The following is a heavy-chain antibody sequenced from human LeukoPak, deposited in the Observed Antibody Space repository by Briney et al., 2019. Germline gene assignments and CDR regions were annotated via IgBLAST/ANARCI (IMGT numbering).Heavy chain of an antibody. V-gene: IGHV1-69*13. CDR3: ARESGYSYDGYFDY. CDR2: IIPIFGTA. J-gene: IGHJ4*02. Sequence: SVKVSCKVSGYTHTELSMRWVRQAPGQGLEWMGGIIPIFGTANYAQKFQGRVTITADESTSTAYMELSSLRSEDTAVYYCARESGYSYDGYFDYWGQGTLVTVSS. D-gene: IGHD5-18*01. CDR1: GYTHTELS.